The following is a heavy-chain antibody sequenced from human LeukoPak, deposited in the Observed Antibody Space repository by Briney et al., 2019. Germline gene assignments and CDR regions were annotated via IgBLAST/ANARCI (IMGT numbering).Heavy chain of an antibody. Sequence: ASVTVSCKASGYTFTSYGISWVRQAPGQGLEWMGWISDYNGNTNYAQKLKGRVTITTDTSKNTAYMEERRLRADDTAVYYCARSFVPYDSNRWYGFDPWGQGTLVTVSS. CDR1: GYTFTSYG. CDR3: ARSFVPYDSNRWYGFDP. D-gene: IGHD6-13*01. CDR2: ISDYNGNT. J-gene: IGHJ5*02. V-gene: IGHV1-18*01.